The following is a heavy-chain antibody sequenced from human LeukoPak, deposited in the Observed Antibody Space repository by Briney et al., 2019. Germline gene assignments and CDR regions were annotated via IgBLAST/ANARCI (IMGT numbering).Heavy chain of an antibody. D-gene: IGHD2-2*01. Sequence: PGGSLRLSCAASGFTFSSYSMNWVRQAPGKGLEWVSYISSSSSTIYYADSVKGRFTISRDNAKNSLYLQMNSLRAEDTAVYYRARDGSCSSTSCYFRGEFDYWGQGTLVTVSS. J-gene: IGHJ4*02. V-gene: IGHV3-48*01. CDR2: ISSSSSTI. CDR1: GFTFSSYS. CDR3: ARDGSCSSTSCYFRGEFDY.